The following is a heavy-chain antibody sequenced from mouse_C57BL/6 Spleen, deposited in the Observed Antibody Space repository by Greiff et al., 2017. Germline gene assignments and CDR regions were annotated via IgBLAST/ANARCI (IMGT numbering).Heavy chain of an antibody. V-gene: IGHV1-15*01. CDR1: GYTFTDYE. CDR2: IDPETGGT. Sequence: VQLQQSGAELVRPGASVTLSCKASGYTFTDYEMRWVKQTPVHGLEWIGAIDPETGGTAYNQKFKGKAILTADKSSSTAYMELRSLTSEDSAVYYCTVYYGNSGAMDYWGQGTSVTVSS. CDR3: TVYYGNSGAMDY. D-gene: IGHD2-1*01. J-gene: IGHJ4*01.